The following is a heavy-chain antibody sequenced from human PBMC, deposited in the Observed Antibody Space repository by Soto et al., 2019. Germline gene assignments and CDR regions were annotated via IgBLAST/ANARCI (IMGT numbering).Heavy chain of an antibody. CDR3: ARASSEGYYDSSGYYTGVWFDP. V-gene: IGHV4-30-2*01. J-gene: IGHJ5*02. CDR1: GGSIRRGGYS. CDR2: IYHSGST. Sequence: LSEALSLSYAVSGGSIRRGGYSWSWVRQPPGKGLGWIGYIYHSGSTYYNPSLKRGVTISVDRSKNQFSLKLSSVTAAGTAVYNCARASSEGYYDSSGYYTGVWFDPCGQGTLVTVSS. D-gene: IGHD3-22*01.